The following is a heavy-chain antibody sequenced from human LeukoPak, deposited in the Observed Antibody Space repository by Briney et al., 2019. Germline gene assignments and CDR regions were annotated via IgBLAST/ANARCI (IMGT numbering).Heavy chain of an antibody. V-gene: IGHV3-48*01. CDR2: ISNSGTTI. CDR1: GFPFSSYS. Sequence: PGGSLRLSCAASGFPFSSYSMNWVRQAPGKGLEWVSYISNSGTTIYYADSVKGRFTISRDNAKNSLYLQMNSLRAEDTAVYYCARRDCDSIKCRGSNWFDPWGQGTLVSVSS. J-gene: IGHJ5*02. CDR3: ARRDCDSIKCRGSNWFDP. D-gene: IGHD3-22*01.